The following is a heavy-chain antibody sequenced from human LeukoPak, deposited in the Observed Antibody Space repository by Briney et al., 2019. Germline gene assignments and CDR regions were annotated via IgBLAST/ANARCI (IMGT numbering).Heavy chain of an antibody. CDR2: MNPNSGNT. D-gene: IGHD3-3*01. J-gene: IGHJ2*01. CDR3: ARDPGGGYYRSFGYWYFDL. V-gene: IGHV1-8*01. Sequence: ASVKVSCKASGYTFTSYDINWVRQATGQGLEWMGWMNPNSGNTGYAQKFQGRVTMTRNTSISTAYMELSSLRSEDTAVYYCARDPGGGYYRSFGYWYFDLWGRGTLVTVSS. CDR1: GYTFTSYD.